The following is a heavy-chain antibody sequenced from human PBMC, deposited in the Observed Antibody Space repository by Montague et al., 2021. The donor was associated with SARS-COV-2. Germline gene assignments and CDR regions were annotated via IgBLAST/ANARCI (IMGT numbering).Heavy chain of an antibody. Sequence: SETLSLTCTVSGGSISSSSYYWGWIRQPPGKGLEWIGSIYYSGSTYYXXSLKSRVTISVDTSKNQFSLKLSSVTAADTAVYYCARAKWELYFDYWGQGTLVTVSS. CDR2: IYYSGST. CDR1: GGSISSSSYY. D-gene: IGHD1-26*01. J-gene: IGHJ4*02. V-gene: IGHV4-39*01. CDR3: ARAKWELYFDY.